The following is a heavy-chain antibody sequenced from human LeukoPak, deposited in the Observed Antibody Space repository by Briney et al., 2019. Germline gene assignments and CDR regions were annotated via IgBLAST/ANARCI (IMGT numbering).Heavy chain of an antibody. V-gene: IGHV1-69*13. D-gene: IGHD5-12*01. Sequence: ASVKVSCKASGGTFSSYAISWVRQAPGQGLEWMGGIIPIFGTANYAQKFQGRVTITADESTSTAYMELSSLRSEDTAVYYCARVGDRSGYDWDYWGQGTLVTVSS. CDR1: GGTFSSYA. CDR3: ARVGDRSGYDWDY. J-gene: IGHJ4*02. CDR2: IIPIFGTA.